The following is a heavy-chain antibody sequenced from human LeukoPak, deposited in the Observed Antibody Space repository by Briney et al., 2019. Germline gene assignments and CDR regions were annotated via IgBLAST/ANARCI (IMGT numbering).Heavy chain of an antibody. J-gene: IGHJ4*02. CDR2: IYYSGST. D-gene: IGHD5-18*01. Sequence: KASETLSLTCTVSGGSISSSSYYWGWIRQPSGRGLEWIGSIYYSGSTYYNSSLKSRVTISVDTSKNQFSLKLSSVTAADTAVYYCARTFGYSYGYLDYWGQGTLVTVSS. CDR1: GGSISSSSYY. V-gene: IGHV4-39*01. CDR3: ARTFGYSYGYLDY.